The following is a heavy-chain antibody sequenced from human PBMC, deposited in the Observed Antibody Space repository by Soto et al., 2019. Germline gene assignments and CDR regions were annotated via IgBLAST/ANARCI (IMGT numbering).Heavy chain of an antibody. D-gene: IGHD6-19*01. CDR2: IIPILGIA. J-gene: IGHJ3*02. V-gene: IGHV1-69*08. CDR1: GGTFSSYT. Sequence: QVQLVQSGAEVKKPGSSVKVSCKASGGTFSSYTISWVRQAPGQGLEWMGRIIPILGIANYAQKFQGRVTITADKSTSTAYMELSSLRSEDTAVYYCARDRIGEQWMVLKQGFDAFAIWGQGTMVTVSS. CDR3: ARDRIGEQWMVLKQGFDAFAI.